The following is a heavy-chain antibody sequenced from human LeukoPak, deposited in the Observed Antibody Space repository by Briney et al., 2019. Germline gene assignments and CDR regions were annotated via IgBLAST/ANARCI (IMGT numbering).Heavy chain of an antibody. V-gene: IGHV1-2*04. Sequence: ASVKVSCKASGYTFTSYGISWVRQAPGQGLEWMGWINPNSGGTNYAQKFQGWVTMTRDTSISTAYMELSRLRSDDTAVYYCARGSGYGSGSYYYYYYGMDVWGQGTTVTVSS. CDR3: ARGSGYGSGSYYYYYYGMDV. J-gene: IGHJ6*02. CDR2: INPNSGGT. CDR1: GYTFTSYG. D-gene: IGHD3-10*01.